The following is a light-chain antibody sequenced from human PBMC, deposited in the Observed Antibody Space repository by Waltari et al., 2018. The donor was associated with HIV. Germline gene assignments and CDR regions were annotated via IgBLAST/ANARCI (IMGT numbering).Light chain of an antibody. Sequence: QSVLTQPPSVSGAPGQRVTISCTGSSSNIGANYDVSWYQQFPGTAPKLLIYDNTNRPSGVPDRFSGSKSGTSASLAITGLQAEDEADYYCQSFDNSLSGWVFGGGTKLTVL. V-gene: IGLV1-40*01. J-gene: IGLJ3*02. CDR3: QSFDNSLSGWV. CDR1: SSNIGANYD. CDR2: DNT.